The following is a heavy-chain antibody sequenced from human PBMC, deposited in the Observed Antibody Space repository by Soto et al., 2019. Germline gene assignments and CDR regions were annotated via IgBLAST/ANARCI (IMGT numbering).Heavy chain of an antibody. CDR2: IYYSGGT. V-gene: IGHV4-59*01. J-gene: IGHJ4*02. D-gene: IGHD3-9*01. Sequence: PSETLSLTCTVSGGSISSYYWSWIRQPPGKGLEWIGYIYYSGGTNYNPSLKSRVTISVDTSKNQFSLNLSSVTAADTAVYYCARSPSDILTGYYLNWGQGTLVTVSS. CDR3: ARSPSDILTGYYLN. CDR1: GGSISSYY.